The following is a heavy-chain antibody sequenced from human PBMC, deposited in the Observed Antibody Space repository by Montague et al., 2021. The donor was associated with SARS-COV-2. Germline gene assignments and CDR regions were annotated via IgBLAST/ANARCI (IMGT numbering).Heavy chain of an antibody. Sequence: SETLSLTCSVYGGSNAGHYRNWIRQSPGKRPEWFGDVYYNGDTKYNPSLQSRVTISIDTSENQFSLRLNSVTAAHTAVYFCARGWAFDPWGQGRLVTVSS. D-gene: IGHD6-19*01. J-gene: IGHJ3*01. CDR2: VYYNGDT. CDR1: GGSNAGHY. V-gene: IGHV4-59*08. CDR3: ARGWAFDP.